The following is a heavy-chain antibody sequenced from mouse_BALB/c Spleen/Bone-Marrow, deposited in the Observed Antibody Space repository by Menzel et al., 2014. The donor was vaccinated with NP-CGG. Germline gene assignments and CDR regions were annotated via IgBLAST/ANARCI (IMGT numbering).Heavy chain of an antibody. V-gene: IGHV5-4*02. CDR3: SNYYGSTWFAY. CDR2: ISDGGSYT. J-gene: IGHJ3*01. Sequence: EVMLVAAGGGLVKPGGSLKLSCAASGFTFSDYYMYWVHQTPEKRLEWVATISDGGSYTYYPDSVKGRFTISRDNAKNILYLQMSSLKSYDTAMYYCSNYYGSTWFAYWGQGTLVTVSA. CDR1: GFTFSDYY. D-gene: IGHD1-1*01.